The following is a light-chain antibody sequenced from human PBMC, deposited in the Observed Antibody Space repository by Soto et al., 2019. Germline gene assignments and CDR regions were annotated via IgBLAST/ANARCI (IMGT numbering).Light chain of an antibody. CDR1: SSDVGSYNL. CDR3: CSYAGSTTWV. Sequence: QSVLTQPASVSGSPGQSITISYTGTSSDVGSYNLVSWYQQHPGKAPKLMIYEDTKRPSGVPNRFTGSKSGNTASLTISGLQAEDEADYFCCSYAGSTTWVFGAGTKLTVL. CDR2: EDT. J-gene: IGLJ1*01. V-gene: IGLV2-23*01.